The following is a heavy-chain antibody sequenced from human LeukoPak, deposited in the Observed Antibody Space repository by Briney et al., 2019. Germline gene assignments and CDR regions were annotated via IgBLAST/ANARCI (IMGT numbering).Heavy chain of an antibody. Sequence: ASVKVSCKASGYTFNGYYIHWVRQAPGQGLVWMGWINTKSGGTNHEQKFQGRVTMTRDTSINTAYMELSRLRFDDTAVYYCARGAMATREDRAMVADYWGQGTLVTVS. CDR2: INTKSGGT. D-gene: IGHD5-18*01. CDR1: GYTFNGYY. J-gene: IGHJ4*02. CDR3: ARGAMATREDRAMVADY. V-gene: IGHV1-2*02.